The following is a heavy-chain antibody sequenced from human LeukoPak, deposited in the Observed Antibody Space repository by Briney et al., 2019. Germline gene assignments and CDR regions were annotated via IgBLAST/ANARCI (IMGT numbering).Heavy chain of an antibody. CDR1: GYTFTAYY. V-gene: IGHV1-2*06. Sequence: ASVKVSCKASGYTFTAYYMHWVRQAPGQGLEWMGQINPNSGVTNYAQKFQGRVTMTRDTSISTAYMELSSLTSDDTAVYYCARETAVTGTFFDHWGQGTLVTVSS. CDR3: ARETAVTGTFFDH. J-gene: IGHJ4*02. CDR2: INPNSGVT. D-gene: IGHD6-19*01.